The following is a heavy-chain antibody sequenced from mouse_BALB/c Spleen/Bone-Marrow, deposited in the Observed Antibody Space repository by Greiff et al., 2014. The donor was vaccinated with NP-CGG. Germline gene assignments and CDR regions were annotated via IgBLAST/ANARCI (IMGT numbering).Heavy chain of an antibody. D-gene: IGHD1-1*01. CDR3: ARYYYEISDFDY. V-gene: IGHV14-3*02. CDR1: GFNIKDTY. Sequence: EVQLQQSGAELVKPGASVKLSCTASGFNIKDTYMHWVKQRPEQGLEWIGRIDPANGNTKYDPKFQGKATITADTSSNTAYLQLSMLTSEDTAVYYCARYYYEISDFDYWGQGTTLTVSS. CDR2: IDPANGNT. J-gene: IGHJ2*01.